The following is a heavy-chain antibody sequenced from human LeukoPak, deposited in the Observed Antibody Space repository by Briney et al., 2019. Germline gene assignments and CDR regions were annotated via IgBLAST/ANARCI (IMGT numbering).Heavy chain of an antibody. D-gene: IGHD3-10*01. CDR3: ARQISVPEFYYYYYYMDV. CDR1: GFTFSSYS. J-gene: IGHJ6*03. V-gene: IGHV3-21*01. CDR2: ISTSSSYI. Sequence: PGGSLRLSCAASGFTFSSYSMNWVRQAPGKGLEWVSSISTSSSYIHYADSVKGRFTISRDNAKNSLYLQMNSLSAADTAVYYCARQISVPEFYYYYYYMDVWGKGTTVTISS.